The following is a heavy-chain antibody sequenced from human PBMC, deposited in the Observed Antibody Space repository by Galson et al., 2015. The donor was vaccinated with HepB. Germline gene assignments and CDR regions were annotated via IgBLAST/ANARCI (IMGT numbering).Heavy chain of an antibody. CDR1: GYTFTSYG. J-gene: IGHJ4*02. Sequence: SVKVSCKASGYTFTSYGISWVRQAPGQGLEWMGWISAYNGNTNYAQKLQGRVTMTTDTSTSTAYMELRSLRSDDTAVYYCARAYYYDSSGSGSIDYWGQGTLVTVSS. CDR3: ARAYYYDSSGSGSIDY. CDR2: ISAYNGNT. V-gene: IGHV1-18*04. D-gene: IGHD3-22*01.